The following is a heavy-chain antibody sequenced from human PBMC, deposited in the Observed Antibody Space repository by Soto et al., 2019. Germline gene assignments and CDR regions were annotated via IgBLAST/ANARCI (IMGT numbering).Heavy chain of an antibody. CDR3: ASRPESGGSNMTYGMDV. D-gene: IGHD2-21*02. V-gene: IGHV3-74*01. Sequence: EVQLVESGGGLVQPGGSLRLSCAASGFTFSDYWMHWVRQVPGEGLVWVSRIKTDGSSATYADSVKGRFTISRDNAKNTLHMDMNSLRAEDTAVYYCASRPESGGSNMTYGMDVWGQGTTVTVSS. J-gene: IGHJ6*02. CDR2: IKTDGSSA. CDR1: GFTFSDYW.